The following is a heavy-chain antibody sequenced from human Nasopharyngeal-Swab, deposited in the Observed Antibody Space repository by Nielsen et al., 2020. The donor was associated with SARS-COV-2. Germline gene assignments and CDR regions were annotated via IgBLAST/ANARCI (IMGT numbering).Heavy chain of an antibody. CDR2: IYSGGSST. CDR1: GFTFSSYA. Sequence: GESLKISCAASGFTFSSYAMSWVRQAPGKGLEWVSVIYSGGSSTYYADFVKGRFTISRDNSKNTLYLQMNSLRAEDTAVYYCAKPPGDYVWGSYYFDYWGQGTLVTVSS. CDR3: AKPPGDYVWGSYYFDY. D-gene: IGHD3-16*01. V-gene: IGHV3-23*03. J-gene: IGHJ4*02.